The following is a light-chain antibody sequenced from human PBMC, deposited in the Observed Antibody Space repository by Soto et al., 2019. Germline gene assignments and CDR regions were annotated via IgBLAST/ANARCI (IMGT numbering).Light chain of an antibody. J-gene: IGKJ1*01. Sequence: DIQMTQSPSTLPASVGDRVTITCLASQSISNWLAWYQQKPGTAPKVLIYHASTLQSGVPSRFSGSGSGTAFTLTISCLQSVDFATYYCQQYYSYPPWTFGQGTKVDI. CDR3: QQYYSYPPWT. V-gene: IGKV1-5*01. CDR2: HAS. CDR1: QSISNW.